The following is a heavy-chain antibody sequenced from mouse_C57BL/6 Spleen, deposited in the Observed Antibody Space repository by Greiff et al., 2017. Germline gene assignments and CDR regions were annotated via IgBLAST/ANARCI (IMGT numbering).Heavy chain of an antibody. CDR3: ARQGIVTLDY. V-gene: IGHV5-6*02. J-gene: IGHJ2*01. Sequence: DVKLVESGGDLVKPGGSLKLSCAASGFTFSSYGMSWVRQTPDKRLEWVATISSGGSYTYYPDSVKGRFTISRDNAKNTLYLQMSSLKSEDTAMYYCARQGIVTLDYWGQGTTLTVSS. D-gene: IGHD2-5*01. CDR2: ISSGGSYT. CDR1: GFTFSSYG.